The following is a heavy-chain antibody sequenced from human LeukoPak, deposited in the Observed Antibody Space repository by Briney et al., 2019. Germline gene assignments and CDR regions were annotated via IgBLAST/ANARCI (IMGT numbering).Heavy chain of an antibody. J-gene: IGHJ4*02. D-gene: IGHD3-10*01. CDR1: GFTFSSYS. Sequence: QPGGSLRLSCAASGFTFSSYSMNWVRQAPGKGLEWVSYISSSSSTIYYADSVKGRFTISRDNAKNSLSLQMNSLRVEDTAVYYCEKSKRFSGTYSFDYWGQGTLVTVSS. V-gene: IGHV3-48*01. CDR2: ISSSSSTI. CDR3: EKSKRFSGTYSFDY.